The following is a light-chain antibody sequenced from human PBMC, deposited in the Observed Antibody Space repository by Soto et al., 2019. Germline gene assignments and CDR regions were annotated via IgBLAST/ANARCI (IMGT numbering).Light chain of an antibody. J-gene: IGKJ1*01. V-gene: IGKV3-20*01. CDR3: QQYGSSTQ. CDR1: QTVPSSY. Sequence: ETVLTQSPGTLSLSPGERVTLSCRASQTVPSSYLARYQQKPGQAPRLIMYGASSRATGIPDRFSGSGSGTDFTLTISRLEPEDFAVYYCQQYGSSTQFGQGTKVDI. CDR2: GAS.